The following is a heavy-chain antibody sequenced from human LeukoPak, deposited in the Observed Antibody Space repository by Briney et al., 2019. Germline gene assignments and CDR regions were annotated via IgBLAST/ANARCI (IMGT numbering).Heavy chain of an antibody. CDR2: ISSSSYI. J-gene: IGHJ3*02. CDR3: ARDCSSTSCFGAFDI. CDR1: GFTFSSYS. V-gene: IGHV3-21*01. D-gene: IGHD2-2*01. Sequence: GGSLRLSCAASGFTFSSYSMNWVRQAPGKGLEWVSSISSSSYIYYADSVKGRFTISRDNAKNSLYLQMNSLRAEDTAVYYCARDCSSTSCFGAFDIWGQGTMVTVSS.